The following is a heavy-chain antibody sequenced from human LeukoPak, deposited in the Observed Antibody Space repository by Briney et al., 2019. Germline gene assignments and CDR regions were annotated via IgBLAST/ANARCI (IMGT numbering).Heavy chain of an antibody. J-gene: IGHJ4*02. CDR2: ISYDGSNK. CDR3: ARGDIVVVPAAIPPGY. V-gene: IGHV3-30-3*01. CDR1: GFTFSSYA. Sequence: QSGGSLRLSCAASGFTFSSYAMHWVRQAPGKGLEWVAVISYDGSNKYYADSVKGRFTISRDNSKNTLYLQMNSLRAEDTAVYYCARGDIVVVPAAIPPGYWGQGTLVTVSS. D-gene: IGHD2-2*01.